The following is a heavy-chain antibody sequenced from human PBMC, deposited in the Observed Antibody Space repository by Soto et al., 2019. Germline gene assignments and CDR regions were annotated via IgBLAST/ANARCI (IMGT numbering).Heavy chain of an antibody. Sequence: SETLSLTCTVSGGSISSGCYYWSWIRQHPGKGLEWIGYIYYSGSTCYNPSLKSRVTISVDTSKNQFSLKLSSVTAADTALYYCARYRSGSYYSGFYFDYWGQGTLVTVSS. CDR2: IYYSGST. CDR1: GGSISSGCYY. CDR3: ARYRSGSYYSGFYFDY. V-gene: IGHV4-31*03. D-gene: IGHD1-26*01. J-gene: IGHJ4*02.